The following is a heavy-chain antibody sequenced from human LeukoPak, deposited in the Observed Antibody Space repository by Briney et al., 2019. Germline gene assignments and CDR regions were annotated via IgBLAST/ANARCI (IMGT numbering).Heavy chain of an antibody. Sequence: ASVKVSCKASGYTFTSYDINWVRQATGQGLEWMGWMNPNSGNTGYAQKFQGRVTMTRNTSISTAYMELSSLRSEDTAEYYCARGGGRQLFNNWFDPWGQGTLVTVSS. V-gene: IGHV1-8*01. J-gene: IGHJ5*02. D-gene: IGHD6-13*01. CDR3: ARGGGRQLFNNWFDP. CDR1: GYTFTSYD. CDR2: MNPNSGNT.